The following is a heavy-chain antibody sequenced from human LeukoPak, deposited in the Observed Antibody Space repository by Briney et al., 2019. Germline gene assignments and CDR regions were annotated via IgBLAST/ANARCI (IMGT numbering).Heavy chain of an antibody. Sequence: GRSLRLSCAASGFTFSSYGIHWVRQAPGKGLEWVAVISYDGNNKYYADSVKGRFTISRDNSKNTLYLQMISLRAEDTAVYYCAKDRAWFGELSPFDCWGQGTIVTVSS. J-gene: IGHJ4*02. CDR3: AKDRAWFGELSPFDC. CDR1: GFTFSSYG. CDR2: ISYDGNNK. D-gene: IGHD3-10*01. V-gene: IGHV3-30*18.